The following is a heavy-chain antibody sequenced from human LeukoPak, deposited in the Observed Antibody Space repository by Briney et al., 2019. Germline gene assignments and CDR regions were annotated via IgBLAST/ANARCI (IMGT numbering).Heavy chain of an antibody. CDR1: GFTFRDYA. Sequence: GGSLRLSCAASGFTFRDYAMSWVRQAPGKGLEWVSNILNSGLTTNYADSVKGRFTVSRDNSKNTLYLQMDNLRGDDTAVYYCTKDGLRGYDYDYWGQGTLVTVSS. D-gene: IGHD5-12*01. CDR3: TKDGLRGYDYDY. CDR2: ILNSGLTT. V-gene: IGHV3-23*01. J-gene: IGHJ4*02.